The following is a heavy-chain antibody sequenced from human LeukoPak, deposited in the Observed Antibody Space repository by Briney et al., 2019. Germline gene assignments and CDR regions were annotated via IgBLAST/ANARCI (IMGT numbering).Heavy chain of an antibody. CDR2: ISVSGGST. Sequence: GGSLRLSCAASGFTVSSNYMSWVRQAPGKGLEWVSGISVSGGSTYYADSVKGRFTISRDNSKNTLYLQMNSLRAEDTAVYYCAKDTGSSGYYYISDGFDIWGQGTMVTVSS. J-gene: IGHJ3*02. D-gene: IGHD3-22*01. CDR1: GFTVSSNY. CDR3: AKDTGSSGYYYISDGFDI. V-gene: IGHV3-23*01.